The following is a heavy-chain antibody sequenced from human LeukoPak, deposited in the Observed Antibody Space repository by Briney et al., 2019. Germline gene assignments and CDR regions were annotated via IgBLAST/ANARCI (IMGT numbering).Heavy chain of an antibody. CDR3: ARDESHSGYDFVPSGFDY. D-gene: IGHD5-12*01. J-gene: IGHJ4*02. V-gene: IGHV1-69*04. CDR2: IIPILGIA. Sequence: ASVKVSCKASGGTFSSYAISWVRQAPGQGLEWMGRIIPILGIANYAQKFQGRVTITADKSTSTAYMELSSLRSEDTAVYYCARDESHSGYDFVPSGFDYWGQGTLVTVPS. CDR1: GGTFSSYA.